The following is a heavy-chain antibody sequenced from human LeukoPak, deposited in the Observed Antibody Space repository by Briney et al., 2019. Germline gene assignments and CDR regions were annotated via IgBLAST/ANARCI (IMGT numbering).Heavy chain of an antibody. Sequence: ASVKVSCKASGYTFTGYYMHWVRQAPGQGLEWMGWINPNSGGTNYAQKFQGRVTMTRDTSISTAYMELSRLRSDDTAVYYCARDIVMVTYWFDPWGQGALVTVSS. V-gene: IGHV1-2*02. J-gene: IGHJ5*02. CDR2: INPNSGGT. CDR3: ARDIVMVTYWFDP. CDR1: GYTFTGYY. D-gene: IGHD5-18*01.